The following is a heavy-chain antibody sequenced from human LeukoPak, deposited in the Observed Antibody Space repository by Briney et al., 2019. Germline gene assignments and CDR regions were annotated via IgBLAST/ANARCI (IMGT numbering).Heavy chain of an antibody. CDR3: AKGRAGDV. CDR2: VHYDGDYK. V-gene: IGHV3-30*02. D-gene: IGHD1-14*01. J-gene: IGHJ6*04. CDR1: EFTFNGYV. Sequence: GGSLRLSCAASEFTFNGYVMHWVRQAPGKGLEWVAFVHYDGDYKNYTDSVKGRFTISRDNSKNTLYLEMNSLTPEDTAAYYCAKGRAGDVWGKGTTVTVSS.